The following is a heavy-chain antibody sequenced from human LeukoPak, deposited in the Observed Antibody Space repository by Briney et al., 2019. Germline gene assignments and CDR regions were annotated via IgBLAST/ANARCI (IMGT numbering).Heavy chain of an antibody. D-gene: IGHD5-18*01. J-gene: IGHJ4*02. CDR3: ASGPVDTAIRVVDY. CDR1: GGSFSGYY. CDR2: INHSGST. Sequence: SETLSLTCAVYGGSFSGYYWSWIRQPPGKGLEWIGEINHSGSTNYNPSLKSRVTISVDTSKNQFSLKLSSVTAADTAVYYCASGPVDTAIRVVDYWGRGTLVTVSS. V-gene: IGHV4-34*01.